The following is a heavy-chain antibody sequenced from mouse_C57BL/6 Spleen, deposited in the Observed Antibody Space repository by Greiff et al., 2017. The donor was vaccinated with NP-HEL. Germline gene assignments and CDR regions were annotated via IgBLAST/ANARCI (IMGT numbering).Heavy chain of an antibody. CDR3: ARERPARGAMDY. Sequence: QVQLQQPGAELVKPGASVKLSCKASGYTFTSYWMHWVKQRPGQGLEWIGMIHPNSGSTNYNEKFKSKATLTVDKSSSTAYMQLSSLTSEDSAVYYCARERPARGAMDYWGQGTSVTVSS. CDR2: IHPNSGST. V-gene: IGHV1-64*01. CDR1: GYTFTSYW. J-gene: IGHJ4*01.